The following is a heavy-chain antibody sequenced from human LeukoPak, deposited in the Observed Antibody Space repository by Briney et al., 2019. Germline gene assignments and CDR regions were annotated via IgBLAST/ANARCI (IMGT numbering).Heavy chain of an antibody. CDR3: ATAPLRGGYDPLDY. V-gene: IGHV1-24*01. J-gene: IGHJ4*02. CDR1: GYTLTELS. CDR2: FDPEDGET. Sequence: ASVKVSCKVSGYTLTELSMHWVRQAPGKGLEWMGGFDPEDGETIYAQKFQGRVTMTEDTSTDTAYMELSSLRSEDTAVYYCATAPLRGGYDPLDYWGQGTLVTVSS. D-gene: IGHD5-12*01.